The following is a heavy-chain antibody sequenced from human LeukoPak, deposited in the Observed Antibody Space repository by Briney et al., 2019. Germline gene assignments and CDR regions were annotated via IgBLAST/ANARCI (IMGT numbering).Heavy chain of an antibody. CDR1: AFAFSIYT. J-gene: IGHJ4*02. CDR2: ISSTSSYI. V-gene: IGHV3-21*01. D-gene: IGHD5-12*01. Sequence: GGSLRLSCAASAFAFSIYTLGWVRQAPGKGLEWVSSISSTSSYIYYADSVKGRFTISRDNARNSLYMRLNSLRAEDTAVYYCARVRSAYDSLDYWGQGTLVTVSS. CDR3: ARVRSAYDSLDY.